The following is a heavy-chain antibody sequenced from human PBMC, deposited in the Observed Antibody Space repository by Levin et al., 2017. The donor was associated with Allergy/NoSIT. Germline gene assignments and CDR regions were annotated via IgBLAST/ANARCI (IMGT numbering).Heavy chain of an antibody. Sequence: GGSLRLSCAASGFTFSDYYMSWIRQAPGKGLEWVSYISSSGSTIYYADSVKGRFTISRDNAKNSLYLQMNSLRAEDTAVYYCARDLDCTGGVCYWFDPWGQGTLVTVSS. CDR2: ISSSGSTI. CDR1: GFTFSDYY. J-gene: IGHJ5*02. CDR3: ARDLDCTGGVCYWFDP. D-gene: IGHD2-8*02. V-gene: IGHV3-11*01.